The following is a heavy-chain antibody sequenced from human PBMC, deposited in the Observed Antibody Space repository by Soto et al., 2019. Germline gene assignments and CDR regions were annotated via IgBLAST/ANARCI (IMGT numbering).Heavy chain of an antibody. V-gene: IGHV1-18*01. J-gene: IGHJ4*02. Sequence: HVQLVQSGTEVREPGASVKVSCKASGYTFTNYGISWVRQAPGQGLEWMGWIRPDSGDTDYAQKFLGRFTITTDTSTTTASMGLTSLTSDDTAVYSGSRDRSTGDYWGQGSLVTVSS. CDR2: IRPDSGDT. CDR1: GYTFTNYG. CDR3: SRDRSTGDY.